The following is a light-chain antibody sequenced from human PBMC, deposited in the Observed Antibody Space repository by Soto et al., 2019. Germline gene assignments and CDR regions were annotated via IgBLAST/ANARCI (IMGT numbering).Light chain of an antibody. CDR1: SSDVGGYNY. CDR3: QSYDSRLSGSLYV. J-gene: IGLJ1*01. V-gene: IGLV2-14*01. Sequence: QSVLTQPASVSGSPGQSITISCTGTSSDVGGYNYVSWYQQHPGKAPKLMIYEVSNRPSGFSNRFSGSKSGNTASLTISGLQAEDEADYYCQSYDSRLSGSLYVCGTGTKVTVL. CDR2: EVS.